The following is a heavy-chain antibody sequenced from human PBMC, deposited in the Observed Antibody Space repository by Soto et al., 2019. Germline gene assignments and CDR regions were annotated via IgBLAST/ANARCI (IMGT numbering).Heavy chain of an antibody. J-gene: IGHJ4*02. D-gene: IGHD6-6*01. V-gene: IGHV3-23*01. Sequence: GGSLRLSCAASGFTFSTYALTWVRQAPRKGLEWVSTISGGGTSTYYADSVKGRFTISRDSSKNTVYLQMNSLRAEDTAVYYCAKDGEQLDFDYWGQGALVTVSP. CDR3: AKDGEQLDFDY. CDR1: GFTFSTYA. CDR2: ISGGGTST.